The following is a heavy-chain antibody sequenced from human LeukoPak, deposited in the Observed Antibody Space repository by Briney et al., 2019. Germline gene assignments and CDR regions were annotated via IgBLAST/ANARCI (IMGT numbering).Heavy chain of an antibody. J-gene: IGHJ4*02. CDR1: GGSISSGSYY. CDR2: IYTSGST. V-gene: IGHV4-61*02. CDR3: ARRGSRWYWYFDY. Sequence: IPSETLSLTCTVSGGSISSGSYYWSWIRQPAGKGLEWIGRIYTSGSTNYNPSLKSRVTISVDTSKNQFSLKLSSVTAADTAVYYCARRGSRWYWYFDYWGQGTLVTVSS. D-gene: IGHD6-13*01.